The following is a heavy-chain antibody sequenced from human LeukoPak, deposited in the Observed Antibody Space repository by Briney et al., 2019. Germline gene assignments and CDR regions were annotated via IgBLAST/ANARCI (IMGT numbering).Heavy chain of an antibody. Sequence: GGSLRLSCAASGFTFSSYSMNWVRQAPGKGLEWVSSISSSSSYIYYADSVKGRFTISRDNAKNSLYLQMNSLRAEDTAVYYCARGRVGATRIPYGMDVWGQGTTVTVSS. J-gene: IGHJ6*02. V-gene: IGHV3-21*01. CDR3: ARGRVGATRIPYGMDV. D-gene: IGHD1-26*01. CDR1: GFTFSSYS. CDR2: ISSSSSYI.